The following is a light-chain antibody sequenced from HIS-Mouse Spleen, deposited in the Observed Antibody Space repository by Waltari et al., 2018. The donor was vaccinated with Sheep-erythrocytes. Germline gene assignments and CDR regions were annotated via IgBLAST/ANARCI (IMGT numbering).Light chain of an antibody. V-gene: IGLV2-23*01. CDR1: SSDVGSYNL. CDR3: CSYAGSSTPWV. J-gene: IGLJ3*02. Sequence: QSALTQPASVSGSPGQSITISCTGTSSDVGSYNLVSWYQQHPGKAPKLMIYEGNKPPSGVSNRFAGYKSGNTASLTISGLQAEDEADYYCCSYAGSSTPWVFGGGTKLTVL. CDR2: EGN.